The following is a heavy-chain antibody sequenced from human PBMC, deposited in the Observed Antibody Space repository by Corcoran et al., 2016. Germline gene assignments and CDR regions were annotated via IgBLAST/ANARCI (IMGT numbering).Heavy chain of an antibody. D-gene: IGHD2-2*01. CDR1: GGSFSGYY. J-gene: IGHJ3*02. CDR3: ASSEYCSSTSCARGAFDI. Sequence: QVQLQQWGAGLLKPSETLSLTCAVYGGSFSGYYWSWIRQPPGKGLEGIGEINHSGSTNYNPSLKSRATISVDTSKNQFSLKLSSVTAADTAVYYCASSEYCSSTSCARGAFDIWGQGTMVTVSS. V-gene: IGHV4-34*01. CDR2: INHSGST.